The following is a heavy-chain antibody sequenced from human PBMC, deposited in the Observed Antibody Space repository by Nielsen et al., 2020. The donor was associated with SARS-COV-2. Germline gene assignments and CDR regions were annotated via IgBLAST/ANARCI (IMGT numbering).Heavy chain of an antibody. J-gene: IGHJ4*02. V-gene: IGHV3-48*02. D-gene: IGHD3-22*01. Sequence: VRQAPGKGLEWVSYISSSSSTIYYADSVKGRFTISRDNAKNSLYLQMNSLRDEDTAVYYCASLPTGSGYLDDYWGQGTLVTVSS. CDR3: ASLPTGSGYLDDY. CDR2: ISSSSSTI.